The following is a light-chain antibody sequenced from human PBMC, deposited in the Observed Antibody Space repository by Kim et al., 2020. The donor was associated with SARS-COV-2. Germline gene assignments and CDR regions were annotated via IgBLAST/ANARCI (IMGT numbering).Light chain of an antibody. J-gene: IGKJ2*03. CDR1: QTVLDNTNSKNY. V-gene: IGKV4-1*01. Sequence: ATLNCTASQTVLDNTNSKNYLAWYQQKRGQAPKLIIYWASIRESGVSDRFSGSGSETDFTLIISRLQAEEVAVYYCQQYYSTPPSFGQGTKLEI. CDR2: WAS. CDR3: QQYYSTPPS.